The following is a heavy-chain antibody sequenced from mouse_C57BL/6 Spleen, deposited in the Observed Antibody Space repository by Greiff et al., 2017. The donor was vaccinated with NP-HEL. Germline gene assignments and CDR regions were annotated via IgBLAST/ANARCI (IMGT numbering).Heavy chain of an antibody. Sequence: EVQLQQSGPELVKPGASVKIPCKASGYTFTDYNMDWVKQSHGKSLEWIGDINPNNGGTIYNQKFKGKAKLTVDKSSRTAYMELRSLTSEDTAVYYCARGKQLRLRSFYWYFDVWGTGTTVTVSS. J-gene: IGHJ1*03. CDR2: INPNNGGT. CDR3: ARGKQLRLRSFYWYFDV. CDR1: GYTFTDYN. V-gene: IGHV1-18*01. D-gene: IGHD3-2*02.